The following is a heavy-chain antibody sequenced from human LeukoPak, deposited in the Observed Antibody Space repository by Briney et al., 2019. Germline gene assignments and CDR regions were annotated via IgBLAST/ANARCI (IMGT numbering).Heavy chain of an antibody. Sequence: PSETPSLTCTVSGGSISSSSYYWGWIRQPPGKGLEWIGSIYYSGSTYYNPSLKSRVTISVDTSKNQFSLKLSSVTAADTAVYYCARSPGRNYYDSSGYVDYWGQGTLVTVSS. V-gene: IGHV4-39*01. CDR2: IYYSGST. CDR1: GGSISSSSYY. CDR3: ARSPGRNYYDSSGYVDY. D-gene: IGHD3-22*01. J-gene: IGHJ4*02.